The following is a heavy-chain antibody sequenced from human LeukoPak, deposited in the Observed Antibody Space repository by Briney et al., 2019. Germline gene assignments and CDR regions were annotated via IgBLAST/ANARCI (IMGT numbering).Heavy chain of an antibody. CDR2: ISSSSGLM. D-gene: IGHD6-13*01. CDR1: GFTFSTYS. J-gene: IGHJ4*02. V-gene: IGHV3-48*01. CDR3: ARRNEYGSRWKEGLDN. Sequence: GGSLRLSCAASGFTFSTYSMNWVRQAPGKGLEWVSYISSSSGLMYYADSVKGRFTISRDNAKNSLYLQMNSPRVEDTAVYHCARRNEYGSRWKEGLDNWGQGTLVTVSS.